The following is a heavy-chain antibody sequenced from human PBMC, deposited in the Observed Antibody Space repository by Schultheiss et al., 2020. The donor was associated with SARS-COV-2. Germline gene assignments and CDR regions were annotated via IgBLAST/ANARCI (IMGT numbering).Heavy chain of an antibody. V-gene: IGHV4-59*12. J-gene: IGHJ4*02. CDR2: IYYSGST. CDR1: GGSISSYY. Sequence: SETLSLTCTVSGGSISSYYWSWIRQPPGKGLEWIGYIYYSGSTNYNPSLKSRVTISVDTSKNQFSLKLSSVTAADTAVYYCARAKTGGYFDYWGQGTLVTVSS. CDR3: ARAKTGGYFDY.